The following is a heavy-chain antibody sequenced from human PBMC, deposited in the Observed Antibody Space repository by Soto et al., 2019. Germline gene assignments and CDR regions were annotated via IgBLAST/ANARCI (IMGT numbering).Heavy chain of an antibody. Sequence: SETLSLTCTVSGGSISSYYWSWIRQPPGKGLEWIGYIYYSGSTNYNPSLKSRVTMTTDTSTSTAYMELRSLRSDDTAVYYCARDVAKSGGVIVTRAFEIWGQGTMVTVSS. D-gene: IGHD3-16*02. V-gene: IGHV4-59*01. CDR1: GGSISSYY. CDR3: ARDVAKSGGVIVTRAFEI. J-gene: IGHJ3*02. CDR2: IYYSGST.